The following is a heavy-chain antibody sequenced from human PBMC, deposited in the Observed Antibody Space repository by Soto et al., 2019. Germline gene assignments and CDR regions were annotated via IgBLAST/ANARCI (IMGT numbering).Heavy chain of an antibody. J-gene: IGHJ4*02. CDR1: GGSISSYY. CDR3: ARHIGGYDKNFDY. D-gene: IGHD5-12*01. CDR2: IYYSGST. V-gene: IGHV4-59*08. Sequence: SETLSLTCTVSGGSISSYYWSWIRQPPGKGLEWIGYIYYSGSTNYNPSLKSRVTISVDTSKNQFSLKLSSVTAADTAVYYCARHIGGYDKNFDYWGQGTLVTVSS.